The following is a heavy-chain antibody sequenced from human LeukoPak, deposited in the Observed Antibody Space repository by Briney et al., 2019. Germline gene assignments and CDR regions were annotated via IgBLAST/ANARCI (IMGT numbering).Heavy chain of an antibody. V-gene: IGHV1-2*02. CDR2: INPNSGGT. CDR1: GYTFTAYY. D-gene: IGHD3-22*01. CDR3: ARGGLGYYDSSGYSL. Sequence: ASVKVSCKASGYTFTAYYLHWVRQAPGQGLEWMGWINPNSGGTSYAQKFQGRVSMTRDTSIGTAYMELSRLRSDDTAVYYCARGGLGYYDSSGYSLWGQGTLVTVSS. J-gene: IGHJ4*02.